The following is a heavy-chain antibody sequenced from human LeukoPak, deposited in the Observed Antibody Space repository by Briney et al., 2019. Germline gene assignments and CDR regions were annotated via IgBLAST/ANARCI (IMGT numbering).Heavy chain of an antibody. J-gene: IGHJ5*02. V-gene: IGHV1-2*04. D-gene: IGHD1-20*01. CDR3: ARGLHNWNDPHSGYWFDP. CDR1: GYTFTGYY. CDR2: INPNSGGT. Sequence: ASVKFSCKASGYTFTGYYMHWVRRAPGQGLEWMGWINPNSGGTNYAQKFQGWVTMTRDTSISTAYMELSRLRSDDTAVYYCARGLHNWNDPHSGYWFDPWGQGTLVTVSS.